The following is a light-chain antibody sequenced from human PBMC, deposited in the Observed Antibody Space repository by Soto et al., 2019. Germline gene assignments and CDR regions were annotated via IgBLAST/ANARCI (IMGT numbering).Light chain of an antibody. CDR3: TSYSSSGTLVV. CDR2: EVN. J-gene: IGLJ2*01. CDR1: SSDVGFYDY. V-gene: IGLV2-14*01. Sequence: QSALTQPPSASGSPGQSVTFSCTGTSSDVGFYDYVSWYQQYPGKAPKLMIYEVNNRPSGVSNRFSGSKSGNTASLTISGLQAEDEADYYCTSYSSSGTLVVFGSGTKLTVL.